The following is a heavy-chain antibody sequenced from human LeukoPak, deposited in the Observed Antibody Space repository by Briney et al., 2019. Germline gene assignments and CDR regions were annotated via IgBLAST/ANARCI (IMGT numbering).Heavy chain of an antibody. CDR2: ISYDGSNK. V-gene: IGHV3-30*18. J-gene: IGHJ4*02. CDR3: AKDGHYSGYSSSWFDDY. Sequence: GGSLRLSCAASGFTFSSYGMHWVRQAPGEGLEWVAVISYDGSNKYYADSVKGRFTISRDNSKNTLYLQMNSLRAEDTAVYYCAKDGHYSGYSSSWFDDYWGQGTLVTVSS. D-gene: IGHD6-13*01. CDR1: GFTFSSYG.